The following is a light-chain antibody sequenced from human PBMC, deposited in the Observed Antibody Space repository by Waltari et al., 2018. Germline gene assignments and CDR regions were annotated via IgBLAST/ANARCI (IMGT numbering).Light chain of an antibody. CDR2: DAS. CDR3: QQRTDWPPLT. J-gene: IGKJ4*01. CDR1: QSVGTY. V-gene: IGKV3-11*01. Sequence: EIVLTQSPATLSLSPGERATLSCRASQSVGTYLAWYQQKPGQAPRLLISDASYRASGIPARFSGSGSGTDFTLTISSLEPEDFAIYYCQQRTDWPPLTFGGGTKV.